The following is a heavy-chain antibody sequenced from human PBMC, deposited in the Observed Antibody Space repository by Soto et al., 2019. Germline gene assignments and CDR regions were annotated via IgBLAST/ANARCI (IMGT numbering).Heavy chain of an antibody. CDR1: GFTFSSYG. D-gene: IGHD2-15*01. CDR2: ISYDGSNK. V-gene: IGHV3-30*18. CDR3: AKERRRYCSGGSCYGIDY. Sequence: GGSLRLSCAASGFTFSSYGMHWVRQAPGKGLEWVAVISYDGSNKYYADSVKGRFTISRENSKNTLYLQMNSLRAEDTAVYYCAKERRRYCSGGSCYGIDYWGQGTLVTVSS. J-gene: IGHJ4*02.